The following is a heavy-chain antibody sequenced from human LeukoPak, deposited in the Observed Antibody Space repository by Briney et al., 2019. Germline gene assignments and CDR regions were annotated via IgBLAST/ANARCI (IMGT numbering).Heavy chain of an antibody. D-gene: IGHD2-2*02. Sequence: SETLSLTCTVSGYSISSGYYWGWSRQPPGKGLEWIGSIYHSGSTYYNPSLKSRVTISVDTSKNQFSLKLSSVTAADTAVYYCARDGPDIVVVPAAILPLDYWGQGTLVTVSS. J-gene: IGHJ4*02. CDR3: ARDGPDIVVVPAAILPLDY. CDR2: IYHSGST. CDR1: GYSISSGYY. V-gene: IGHV4-38-2*02.